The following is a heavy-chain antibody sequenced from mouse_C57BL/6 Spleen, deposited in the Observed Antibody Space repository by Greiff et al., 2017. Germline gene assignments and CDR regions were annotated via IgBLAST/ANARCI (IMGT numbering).Heavy chain of an antibody. CDR1: GYTFTSYW. J-gene: IGHJ4*01. Sequence: QVQLQQPGAELVMPGASVKLSCKASGYTFTSYWMHWVKQRPGQGLEWIGEIDPSDSYTNYNQKFKGKSTLTVDKSFSTAYMQLSSLTSEDSAVYYCARRNNWYAMDYWGQGTSVTVSS. V-gene: IGHV1-69*01. CDR3: ARRNNWYAMDY. CDR2: IDPSDSYT. D-gene: IGHD4-1*01.